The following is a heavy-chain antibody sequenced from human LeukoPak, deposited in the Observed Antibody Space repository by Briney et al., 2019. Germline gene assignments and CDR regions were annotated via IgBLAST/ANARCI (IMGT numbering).Heavy chain of an antibody. J-gene: IGHJ4*02. Sequence: PGGSLRLSSAASGNYWMHWVRQALGKGLVWVSHINSDGSWTSYADSVKGRFTISKDNAKNTVYLQMNNLRAEDTAVYYCVSFYETYWGRGTLVTVSS. CDR2: INSDGSWT. CDR1: GNYW. CDR3: VSFYETY. D-gene: IGHD2-2*01. V-gene: IGHV3-74*01.